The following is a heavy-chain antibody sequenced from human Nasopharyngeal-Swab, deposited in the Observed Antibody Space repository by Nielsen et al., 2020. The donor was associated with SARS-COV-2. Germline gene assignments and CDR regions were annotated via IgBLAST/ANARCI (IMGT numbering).Heavy chain of an antibody. CDR3: ARGSSLVSFDY. J-gene: IGHJ4*02. CDR2: IVGSGDISGSGGNT. D-gene: IGHD6-13*01. CDR1: GYSFRTYG. V-gene: IGHV3-23*01. Sequence: GGSLRLSCVASGYSFRTYGMSWVRQAPGQGLEWVAAIVGSGDISGSGGNTYYADSVKGRFTISRDNSKNTLYLQMNSLRGEDTAVYYCARGSSLVSFDYWGQGTLVTVSS.